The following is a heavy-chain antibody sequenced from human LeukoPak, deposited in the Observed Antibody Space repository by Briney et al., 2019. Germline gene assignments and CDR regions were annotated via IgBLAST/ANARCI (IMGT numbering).Heavy chain of an antibody. J-gene: IGHJ4*02. Sequence: PGGSLRLSCAASGFTLRSKYMSWVRQAPGKGPEWVSVILTGDNTYYSDSVRGRFTISRDHSRNTLYLQMNNLRAEDTAVYYCATELRYVGGYFDYWGQGTLVTVPS. D-gene: IGHD3-9*01. CDR2: ILTGDNT. CDR3: ATELRYVGGYFDY. V-gene: IGHV3-53*01. CDR1: GFTLRSKY.